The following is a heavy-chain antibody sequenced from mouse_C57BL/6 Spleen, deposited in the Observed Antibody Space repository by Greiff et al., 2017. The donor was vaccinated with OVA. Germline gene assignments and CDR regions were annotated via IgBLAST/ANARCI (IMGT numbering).Heavy chain of an antibody. Sequence: EVQLQQSGAELVKPGASVKLSCTASGFNIKDSYMHWVKQRTEQGLAWIGRIYPECGEPKYSPQFQGKATITADTASNTAYLQLSSLTSEDTAVYYCARWGGYPFDYWGQGTTLTVSS. J-gene: IGHJ2*01. CDR2: IYPECGEP. V-gene: IGHV14-2*01. CDR3: ARWGGYPFDY. D-gene: IGHD2-2*01. CDR1: GFNIKDSY.